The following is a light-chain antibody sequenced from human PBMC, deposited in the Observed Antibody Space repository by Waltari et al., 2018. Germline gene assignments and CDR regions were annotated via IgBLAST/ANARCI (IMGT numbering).Light chain of an antibody. CDR2: GAS. J-gene: IGKJ1*01. CDR3: QHYVRLPAT. V-gene: IGKV3-20*01. CDR1: QSVSRA. Sequence: ELVFTQSPGTLSLSPRERATLSCRASQSVSRALAWYQQKPGQAPRLLIYGASSRATGISDRFSGSGSGTDFSLTISRLEPEDFAVYYCQHYVRLPATFGQGTKVEIK.